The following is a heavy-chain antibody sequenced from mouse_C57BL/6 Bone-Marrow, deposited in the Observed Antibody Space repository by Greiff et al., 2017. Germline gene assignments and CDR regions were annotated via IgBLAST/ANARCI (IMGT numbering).Heavy chain of an antibody. V-gene: IGHV5-12*01. D-gene: IGHD1-1*01. CDR3: ARHVVAFDYAMDY. CDR2: ISNGGGST. CDR1: GFTFSDYY. J-gene: IGHJ4*01. Sequence: EVMLVESGGGLVQPGGSLKLSCAASGFTFSDYYMYWVRQTPEKRLEWVAYISNGGGSTYYPDTVKGRFTISRDNAKNTLYLQMSRLKSEVTAMYYCARHVVAFDYAMDYWGQGTSVTVSS.